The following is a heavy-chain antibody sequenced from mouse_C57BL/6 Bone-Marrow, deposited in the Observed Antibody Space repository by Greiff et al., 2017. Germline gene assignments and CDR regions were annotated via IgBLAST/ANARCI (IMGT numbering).Heavy chain of an antibody. CDR3: ARNSDYDYGGFAY. Sequence: VKLMESGPGLVAPSQSLSITCTVSGFSLTSYAIGWVRQPPGKGLEWLGVIWTGGGTNYNSALKSRLSISKDNSKSQVFLKMNSLQTDDTARYYCARNSDYDYGGFAYWGQGTLVTVSA. J-gene: IGHJ3*01. CDR2: IWTGGGT. V-gene: IGHV2-9-1*01. CDR1: GFSLTSYA. D-gene: IGHD2-4*01.